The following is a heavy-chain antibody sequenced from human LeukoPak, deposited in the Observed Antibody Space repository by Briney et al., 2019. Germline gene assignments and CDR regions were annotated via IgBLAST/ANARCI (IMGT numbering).Heavy chain of an antibody. V-gene: IGHV3-48*03. D-gene: IGHD5-18*01. CDR2: ISSSGSTI. Sequence: GGSLRLSWAASGFPFSSYEMNRVRQAPGKGLEWVSDISSSGSTIYYADSVKGRFTISRDNAKNSWHLQMNSLRAEDTAVYYCARECIQLWRANWFDPWGQGTLVTVSS. J-gene: IGHJ5*02. CDR1: GFPFSSYE. CDR3: ARECIQLWRANWFDP.